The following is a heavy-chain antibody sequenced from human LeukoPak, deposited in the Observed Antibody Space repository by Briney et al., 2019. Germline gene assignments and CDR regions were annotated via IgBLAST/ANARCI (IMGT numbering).Heavy chain of an antibody. V-gene: IGHV3-23*01. CDR1: GFTFSSYA. CDR2: ISGSGGST. CDR3: ARGSYYDSSGSFYFDY. D-gene: IGHD3-22*01. Sequence: GGSLRLSCAASGFTFSSYAMSWVRQAPGKGLEWVSAISGSGGSTYYADSVKGRFTISRDNSKNTLYVQVNSLGTEDTAAYYCARGSYYDSSGSFYFDYWGQGTLVTVSS. J-gene: IGHJ4*02.